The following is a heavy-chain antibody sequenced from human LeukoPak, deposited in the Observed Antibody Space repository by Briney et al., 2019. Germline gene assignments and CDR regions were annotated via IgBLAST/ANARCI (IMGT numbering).Heavy chain of an antibody. V-gene: IGHV4-34*01. J-gene: IGHJ5*02. Sequence: SETLSLTCAVYGGSFSGYYWSWIRQPPGKGLEWIGEINHSGSTNYNPSLKSRVTISVDTSKNQFSLKLSSVTAADTAVYYCARTDFWSGYYTGTVGWFDPWGQGTLVNVSS. D-gene: IGHD3-3*01. CDR2: INHSGST. CDR3: ARTDFWSGYYTGTVGWFDP. CDR1: GGSFSGYY.